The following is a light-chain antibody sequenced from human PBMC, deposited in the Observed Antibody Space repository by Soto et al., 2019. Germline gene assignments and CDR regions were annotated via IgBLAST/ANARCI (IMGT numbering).Light chain of an antibody. V-gene: IGLV1-40*01. CDR3: QSYDDSLSVHYV. J-gene: IGLJ1*01. CDR2: GNT. Sequence: QSVLTQRPSVSGAPGQRVTISCTGSNSNIGSTYDVQWYQQLPGTAPKLLIHGNTNRPSGVPDRFSGSKSGTSASLAITGLQADDEADYYCQSYDDSLSVHYVFGTGTKVTVL. CDR1: NSNIGSTYD.